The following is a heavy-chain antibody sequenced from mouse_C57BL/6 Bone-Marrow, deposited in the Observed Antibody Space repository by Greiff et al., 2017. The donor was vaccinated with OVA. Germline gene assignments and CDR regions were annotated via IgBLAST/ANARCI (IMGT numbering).Heavy chain of an antibody. D-gene: IGHD3-2*02. CDR3: ARRDSSGYGAMDY. J-gene: IGHJ4*01. Sequence: VQLQQPGPELVKPGASVKIPCKASGYTFTDYNMDWVKQSHGKSLEWIGDINPNNGGTIYNQKFKGKATLTVDKSSSTAYMELRSLTSEDTAVYYCARRDSSGYGAMDYWGQGTSVTVSS. CDR1: GYTFTDYN. CDR2: INPNNGGT. V-gene: IGHV1-18*01.